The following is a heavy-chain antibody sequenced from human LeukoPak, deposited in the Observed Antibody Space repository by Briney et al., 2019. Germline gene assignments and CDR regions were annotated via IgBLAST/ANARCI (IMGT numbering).Heavy chain of an antibody. CDR3: ARARGYYYGSGSPVGYYYMDV. D-gene: IGHD3-10*01. J-gene: IGHJ6*03. Sequence: ASVKVSCKASGGTFSSYAISWVRQAPGQGLEWMGGIIPIFGTANYAQKFQGRVTITADKSTSTAYMELSSLRSEDTAVYYCARARGYYYGSGSPVGYYYMDVWGKGTTVTISS. CDR1: GGTFSSYA. CDR2: IIPIFGTA. V-gene: IGHV1-69*06.